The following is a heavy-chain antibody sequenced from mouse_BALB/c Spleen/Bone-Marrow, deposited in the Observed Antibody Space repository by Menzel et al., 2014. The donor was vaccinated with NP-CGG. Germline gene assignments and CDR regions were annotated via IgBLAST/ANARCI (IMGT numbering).Heavy chain of an antibody. V-gene: IGHV1-7*01. CDR3: AREGKLGRDHFDY. CDR2: INPSTAYA. J-gene: IGHJ2*01. D-gene: IGHD4-1*01. CDR1: GYTFTSSW. Sequence: QVQLQQSGAELAKPGASVKMSCKASGYTFTSSWMHWIQQRPGQGLEWIGYINPSTAYAEYNQKFKDKATLTADKSSSTAYMQLSSLTSEDSAVYYCAREGKLGRDHFDYWGQGTTLTVSS.